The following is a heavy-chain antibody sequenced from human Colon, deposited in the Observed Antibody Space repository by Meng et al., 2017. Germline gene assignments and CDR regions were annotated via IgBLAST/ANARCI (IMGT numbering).Heavy chain of an antibody. D-gene: IGHD6-19*01. CDR3: ARVPGIAVAGSGFGYFDL. CDR1: GGSFSIGNYY. V-gene: IGHV4-61*01. J-gene: IGHJ2*01. Sequence: QVPLQESGPGLWRPSETLSLTCTVAGGSFSIGNYYWSWVRQPPGKGLEWIASGSANFHPSLKSRVIMSVDTSKNQFSLRLTSVTAADTAVYYCARVPGIAVAGSGFGYFDLWGRGTLVTVSS. CDR2: GSA.